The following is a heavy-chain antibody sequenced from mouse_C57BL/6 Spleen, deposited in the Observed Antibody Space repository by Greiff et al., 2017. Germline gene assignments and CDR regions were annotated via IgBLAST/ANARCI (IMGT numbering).Heavy chain of an antibody. V-gene: IGHV3-6*01. CDR2: ISYDGSN. CDR3: ATYYSKGDYFDY. CDR1: GYSITSGYY. J-gene: IGHJ2*01. D-gene: IGHD2-5*01. Sequence: ESGPGLVKPSQSLSLTCSVTGYSITSGYYWNWIRQFPGNQLEWMGYISYDGSNNYNPSLKNRISITRDTSKNQFFLKLNSVTTEDTATYYCATYYSKGDYFDYWGQGTTLTVSS.